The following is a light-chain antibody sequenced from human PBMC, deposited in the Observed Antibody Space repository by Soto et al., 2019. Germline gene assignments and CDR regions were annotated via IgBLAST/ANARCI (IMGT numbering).Light chain of an antibody. CDR3: QQYHNWPPQYS. V-gene: IGKV3-15*01. CDR2: GAS. Sequence: EIVMMQSPDTLSVSPGERATLSCRASQSIASNLAWYQQKPGHAPRLLIHGASNRATGVPARFSGSGSGTEFTVTISSLQSEDFAVYFCQQYHNWPPQYSFGQGTKLQIK. J-gene: IGKJ2*03. CDR1: QSIASN.